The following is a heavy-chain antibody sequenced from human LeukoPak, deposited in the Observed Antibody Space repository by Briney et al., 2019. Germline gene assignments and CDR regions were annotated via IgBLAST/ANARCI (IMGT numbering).Heavy chain of an antibody. CDR1: GYTFTSYG. CDR2: ISAYNGNT. Sequence: ASVKVSXKASGYTFTSYGISWVRQAPGQGLEWMGWISAYNGNTNYAQKLQGRVTMTTDTSTSTAYMELRSLRSDDTAMYYCARSKLVPDAFDIWGQGTMVTVSS. J-gene: IGHJ3*02. V-gene: IGHV1-18*01. CDR3: ARSKLVPDAFDI. D-gene: IGHD1-1*01.